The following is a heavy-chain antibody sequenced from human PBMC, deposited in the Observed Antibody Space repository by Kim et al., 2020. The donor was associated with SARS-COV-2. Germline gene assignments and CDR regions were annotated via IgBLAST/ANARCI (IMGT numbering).Heavy chain of an antibody. D-gene: IGHD1-26*01. CDR2: ISCSGGST. Sequence: GGSLRLSCAASGFTFSSYAMSWVRQAPGKGLEWVSAISCSGGSTYYADSVKGRFTISRDNSKNTLYLQMNSLRAEDTAVYYCAKDWRDSGSYDDAFDNWGQGTMVTVSS. J-gene: IGHJ3*02. V-gene: IGHV3-23*01. CDR3: AKDWRDSGSYDDAFDN. CDR1: GFTFSSYA.